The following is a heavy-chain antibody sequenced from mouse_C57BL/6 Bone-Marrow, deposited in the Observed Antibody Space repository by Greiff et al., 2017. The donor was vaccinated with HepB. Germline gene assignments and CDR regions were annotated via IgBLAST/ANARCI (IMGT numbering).Heavy chain of an antibody. D-gene: IGHD1-1*01. V-gene: IGHV5-12*01. CDR3: ARRGITTVVRYFDV. CDR2: ISNGGGST. Sequence: DVMLVESGGGLVQPGGSLKLSCAASGFTFSDYYMYWVRQTPEKRLEWVAYISNGGGSTYYPDTVKGRFTISRDNAKNTLYLQMSRLKSEDTAMYYCARRGITTVVRYFDVWGTGTTVTVSS. J-gene: IGHJ1*03. CDR1: GFTFSDYY.